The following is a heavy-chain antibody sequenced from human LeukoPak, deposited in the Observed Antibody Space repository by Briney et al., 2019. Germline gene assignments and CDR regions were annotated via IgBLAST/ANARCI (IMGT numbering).Heavy chain of an antibody. J-gene: IGHJ4*02. D-gene: IGHD4-17*01. CDR2: INPSGGST. CDR1: GYTFTSYY. Sequence: ASVKVSCKASGYTFTSYYMHWVRQAPGQGLEWMGIINPSGGSTSYAQKFQGRVTMTRDMSTSTVYMELSSLRSEDTAVYYCARMTTVTRDFDYWGQGTLVTVSS. CDR3: ARMTTVTRDFDY. V-gene: IGHV1-46*01.